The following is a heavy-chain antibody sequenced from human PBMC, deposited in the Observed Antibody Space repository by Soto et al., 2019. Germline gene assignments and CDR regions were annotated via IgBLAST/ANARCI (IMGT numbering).Heavy chain of an antibody. Sequence: VGSLRLSCTASTFNFNVYSMTWVRQPPGKGLEWVAAISSSSGATTYYAESVKGRFTISRDNSKNTLFLQLNSLRGEDTAMYYCAHMDTMTTSAFDVWGPGAMVTVSS. D-gene: IGHD5-12*01. CDR3: AHMDTMTTSAFDV. J-gene: IGHJ3*01. CDR2: ISSSSGATT. CDR1: TFNFNVYS. V-gene: IGHV3-23*01.